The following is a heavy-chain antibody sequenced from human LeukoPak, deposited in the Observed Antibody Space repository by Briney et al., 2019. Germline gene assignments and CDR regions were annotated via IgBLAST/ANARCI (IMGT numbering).Heavy chain of an antibody. CDR3: ARDSRTTPWFDP. V-gene: IGHV1-69*05. Sequence: ASVKVSCKASGGTFSSYAISWVRQAPGQGLEWMGGIIPIFGTANYAQKFQGRVTITTDESTSTAYMELSSLRSEDTAVYYCARDSRTTPWFDPWGQGTLVTVSS. CDR1: GGTFSSYA. CDR2: IIPIFGTA. D-gene: IGHD4-11*01. J-gene: IGHJ5*02.